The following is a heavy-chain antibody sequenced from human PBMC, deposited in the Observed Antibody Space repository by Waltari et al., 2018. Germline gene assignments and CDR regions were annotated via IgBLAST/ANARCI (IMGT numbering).Heavy chain of an antibody. V-gene: IGHV3-48*01. J-gene: IGHJ5*02. D-gene: IGHD3-16*01. Sequence: EVQLVESGGGLVQPGGSLRLSCAASGFTFSSYSMNWVRQAAGKGLGWVSTIRSSSSTIYYADSVKGRFTISRDKAKNSLYLQMNSLRAEDTAVYYCARDLRGAWFDPWGQGTLVTVSS. CDR2: IRSSSSTI. CDR3: ARDLRGAWFDP. CDR1: GFTFSSYS.